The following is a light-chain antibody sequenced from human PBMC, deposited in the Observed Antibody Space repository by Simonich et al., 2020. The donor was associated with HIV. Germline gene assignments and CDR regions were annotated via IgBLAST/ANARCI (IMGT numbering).Light chain of an antibody. J-gene: IGKJ2*01. Sequence: IQLTQSPSFLSASVGDRVTITCPASQGISSYLAWYQQKPGKAPKLLIYAATTLQSGVPSRFSGSGSGTEFTLTISSLQPDDFATYYCQQYNSYRTFGQGTKLEIK. CDR1: QGISSY. V-gene: IGKV1-9*01. CDR3: QQYNSYRT. CDR2: AAT.